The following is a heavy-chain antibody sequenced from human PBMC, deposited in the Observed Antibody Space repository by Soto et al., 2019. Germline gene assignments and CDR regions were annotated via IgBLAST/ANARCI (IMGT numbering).Heavy chain of an antibody. V-gene: IGHV3-30-3*01. CDR1: GFTFSTYS. J-gene: IGHJ4*02. CDR3: ARDTTIVGMVYDY. CDR2: IASDGSNK. Sequence: QVQLVESGGGVVQPGRSLRLSCAASGFTFSTYSMHWVRQAPGKGLEWVALIASDGSNKYYADSVKGRFTISRDNSKNTLHLQMNSLRAEDTAVYYCARDTTIVGMVYDYWGQGTLVTVSS. D-gene: IGHD3-3*01.